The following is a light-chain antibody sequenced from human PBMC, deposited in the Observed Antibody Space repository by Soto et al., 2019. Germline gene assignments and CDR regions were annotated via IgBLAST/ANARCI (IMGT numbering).Light chain of an antibody. CDR2: AAS. CDR1: QGISKY. CDR3: KKYNSAPQT. J-gene: IGKJ1*01. V-gene: IGKV1-27*01. Sequence: DIQMTQSPSSLSASVGDRVTITCRASQGISKYLAWYQQKPGKVPTLLIYAASTLQSGVPSRFSGSGSGTHFTLTISSLQPEDVATYYCKKYNSAPQTFGQGTKVEIK.